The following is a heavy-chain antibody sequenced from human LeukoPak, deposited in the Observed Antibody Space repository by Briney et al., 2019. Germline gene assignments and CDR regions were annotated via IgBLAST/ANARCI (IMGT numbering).Heavy chain of an antibody. Sequence: GRSLRLSCAASGFTFSSYGMPWVRQAPGKGLEWVAVIWYDGSNKYYADSVKGRFTISRDNSKNTLYLQMNSLRAEDTAVYYCARSVDTAMAPYFGYWGQGTLVTVSS. J-gene: IGHJ4*02. CDR2: IWYDGSNK. CDR3: ARSVDTAMAPYFGY. D-gene: IGHD5-18*01. CDR1: GFTFSSYG. V-gene: IGHV3-33*01.